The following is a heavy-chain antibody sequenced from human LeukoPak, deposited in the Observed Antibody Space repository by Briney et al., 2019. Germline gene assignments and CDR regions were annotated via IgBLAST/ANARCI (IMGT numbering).Heavy chain of an antibody. CDR1: GGSISSYY. D-gene: IGHD4-23*01. CDR2: IYYSGST. J-gene: IGHJ4*02. CDR3: ARGGTVVRKFDY. Sequence: PSETLSLTCTVSGGSISSYYWSWIRQPPGKGLEWIGYIYYSGSTNYNPSLKSRVTMSVDTSKNQFSLKLSSVTAADTAVYYCARGGTVVRKFDYWGQGTLVTVSS. V-gene: IGHV4-59*08.